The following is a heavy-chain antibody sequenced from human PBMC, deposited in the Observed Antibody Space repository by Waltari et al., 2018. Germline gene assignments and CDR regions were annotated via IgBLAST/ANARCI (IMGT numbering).Heavy chain of an antibody. Sequence: QVQLQQSGPGLVKPSQTLSLTCAISGDSVSSNSVTWNWIRQSPSRGLEWLERTYYRSKWKNDYAVSVESRRTINPDTSRNQFSRQLNSVAPEDTAVYYCARDSESGGTYSKVDYWGQGTLVTVSS. CDR1: GDSVSSNSVT. V-gene: IGHV6-1*01. CDR2: TYYRSKWKN. J-gene: IGHJ4*02. CDR3: ARDSESGGTYSKVDY. D-gene: IGHD1-26*01.